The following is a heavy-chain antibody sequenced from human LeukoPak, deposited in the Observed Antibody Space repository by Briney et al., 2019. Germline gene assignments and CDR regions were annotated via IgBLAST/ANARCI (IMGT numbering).Heavy chain of an antibody. CDR1: GFTFSSYA. J-gene: IGHJ5*02. CDR2: ISGSGGST. D-gene: IGHD6-13*01. V-gene: IGHV3-23*01. CDR3: ATPVGQQLVEDWFDP. Sequence: QPGXSLRLSCAASGFTFSSYAMSWVRQAPGKGLEWVSAISGSGGSTYYADYVKGRFTISRDHSKNTLYLQMNSLRAEDTAVYYCATPVGQQLVEDWFDPWGQGTLVTVSS.